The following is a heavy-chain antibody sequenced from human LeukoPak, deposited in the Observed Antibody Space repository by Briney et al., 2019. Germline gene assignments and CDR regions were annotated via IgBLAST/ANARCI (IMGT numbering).Heavy chain of an antibody. D-gene: IGHD5-18*01. CDR1: GGSISSYY. J-gene: IGHJ4*02. CDR3: ARCRGYSYGELDY. V-gene: IGHV4-59*01. CDR2: IYYSGST. Sequence: SETLSLTCTVSGGSISSYYWSWIRQPPGKGLEWIGYIYYSGSTNYNPSLKSRVTISVDTSKNQFSLKLSSVTAADTAVYYCARCRGYSYGELDYWGQETLVTVSS.